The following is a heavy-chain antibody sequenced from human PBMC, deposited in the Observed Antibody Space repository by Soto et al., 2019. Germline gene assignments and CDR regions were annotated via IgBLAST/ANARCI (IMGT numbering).Heavy chain of an antibody. D-gene: IGHD1-1*01. V-gene: IGHV3-23*01. Sequence: VQVFESGGGLVQPGGSLRLSCAASGFSSSDYSMAWVRQTPEKGLEWVSGMSIGGEKTFYIDSVKGRFIVSRDSSRDTMYFQMNRLRVEDTAVYYCARWNGYGDLWGQGTLVTVSS. CDR3: ARWNGYGDL. J-gene: IGHJ4*02. CDR2: MSIGGEKT. CDR1: GFSSSDYS.